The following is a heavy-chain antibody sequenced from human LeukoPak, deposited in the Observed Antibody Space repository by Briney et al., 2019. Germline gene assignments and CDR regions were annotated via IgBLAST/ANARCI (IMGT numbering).Heavy chain of an antibody. J-gene: IGHJ3*02. Sequence: ASVKVSCKASGYTFTNYDINWVRQATGQGLEWMGWIYPISGYTGYAQNFQGRVPITGNTSISTAYMEVSGLKSEDAAVYYCARGNRLYTSSWSSLAFDIWGQGTMVTVSS. CDR2: IYPISGYT. CDR3: ARGNRLYTSSWSSLAFDI. CDR1: GYTFTNYD. V-gene: IGHV1-8*01. D-gene: IGHD6-13*01.